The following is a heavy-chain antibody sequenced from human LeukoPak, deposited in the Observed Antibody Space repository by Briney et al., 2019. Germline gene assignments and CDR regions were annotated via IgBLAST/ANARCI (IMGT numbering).Heavy chain of an antibody. Sequence: GGSLRLSCAASGFTFSSYSMNWVRQAPGKGLEWVSSISSSSSYIYYADSVKGRFTISRDNAKNSLYLQMNSLRAEDTAVYYCAREAAYCGGDCPTDAFDIWGQGTMVTVSS. D-gene: IGHD2-21*02. V-gene: IGHV3-21*01. CDR1: GFTFSSYS. J-gene: IGHJ3*02. CDR3: AREAAYCGGDCPTDAFDI. CDR2: ISSSSSYI.